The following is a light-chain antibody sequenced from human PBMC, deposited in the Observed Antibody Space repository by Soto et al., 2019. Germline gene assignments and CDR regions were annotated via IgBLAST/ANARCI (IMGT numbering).Light chain of an antibody. J-gene: IGKJ4*01. CDR2: GAS. CDR1: QSVSSSY. CDR3: QQCGSGT. Sequence: EIVLTQSPGTLSLSPGERATLSCRASQSVSSSYLAWYQQKPGQAPRLLIYGASSRATGIPDRFSGSGSGTDFTLTISRLEPEDFAVYYCQQCGSGTFGGGTKVDIK. V-gene: IGKV3-20*01.